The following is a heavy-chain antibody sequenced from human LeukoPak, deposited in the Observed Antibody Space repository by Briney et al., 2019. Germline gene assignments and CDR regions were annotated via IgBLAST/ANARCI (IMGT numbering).Heavy chain of an antibody. J-gene: IGHJ4*01. Sequence: GGSLRLSCSASGFTLSNYWMHWVRQAPGKGLVWVARLHSNGAFTTYSDSVKGRFTTSRDTAKNTLYLQMNSLRAEDTAVYYCARFVVVTAGGYWGQGTLVTVSS. CDR1: GFTLSNYW. D-gene: IGHD2-21*02. CDR2: LHSNGAFT. CDR3: ARFVVVTAGGY. V-gene: IGHV3-74*01.